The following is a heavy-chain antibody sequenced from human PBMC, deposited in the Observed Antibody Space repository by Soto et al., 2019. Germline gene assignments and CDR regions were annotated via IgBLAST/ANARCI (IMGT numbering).Heavy chain of an antibody. J-gene: IGHJ6*02. V-gene: IGHV4-34*01. CDR1: GGSFSGYY. D-gene: IGHD3-3*01. Sequence: SETLSLTCAVSGGSFSGYYWTWIRQSPRKGLEWSGEINHSGRTNYNPSLKSRVPISIDTSKSQFSLNLSSVIAADTAVYYCARGRIRIFGVAQRLTASLPYGMDVWGQGTTVTVS. CDR2: INHSGRT. CDR3: ARGRIRIFGVAQRLTASLPYGMDV.